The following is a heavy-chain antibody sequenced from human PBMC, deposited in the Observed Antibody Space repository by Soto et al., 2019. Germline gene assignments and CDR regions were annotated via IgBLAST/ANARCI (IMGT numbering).Heavy chain of an antibody. Sequence: GGSLRLSCAASGFTFSSYEMNWVRQAPGKGLEWVSYISSSGSTIYYADSVKGRFTISRDNAKNSLYLQMNSLRAEDTAVYYCAREGGGYNSWYYYGMDVWGQGTTVTVSS. CDR2: ISSSGSTI. V-gene: IGHV3-48*03. CDR1: GFTFSSYE. CDR3: AREGGGYNSWYYYGMDV. D-gene: IGHD5-12*01. J-gene: IGHJ6*02.